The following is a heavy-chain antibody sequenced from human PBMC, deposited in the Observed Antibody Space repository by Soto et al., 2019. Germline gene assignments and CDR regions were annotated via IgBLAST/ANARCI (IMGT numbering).Heavy chain of an antibody. Sequence: QVQLQESGPGLVKPSGTLSLTCTVSGGSISSSNWWTWVRQPPGKGLEWIGEIYHSGSTNYNPSLKSRVTISVDKSKNLFSLKLNSVTAADTAVYYCATLGYCSSTSCPYYYYGLDVWGQGTKVTVSS. V-gene: IGHV4-4*02. D-gene: IGHD2-2*01. CDR2: IYHSGST. CDR3: ATLGYCSSTSCPYYYYGLDV. J-gene: IGHJ6*02. CDR1: GGSISSSNW.